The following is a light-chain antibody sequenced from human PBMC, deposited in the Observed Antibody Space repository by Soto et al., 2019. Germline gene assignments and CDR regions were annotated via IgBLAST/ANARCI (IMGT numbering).Light chain of an antibody. J-gene: IGKJ5*01. CDR3: QRYHNWPPIT. V-gene: IGKV3D-15*01. CDR1: QFVSSN. CDR2: GAS. Sequence: EIVMTQSPVTLSVSPGERATLSCRASQFVSSNLAWYQQKPGQAPRLLIYGASTRATGIPARFSGSGSGTECTLTISNRQSEDFAVYFCQRYHNWPPITFGQGTRLEIK.